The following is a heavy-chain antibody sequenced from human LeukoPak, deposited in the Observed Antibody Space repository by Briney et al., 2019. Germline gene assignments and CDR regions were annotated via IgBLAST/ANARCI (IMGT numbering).Heavy chain of an antibody. CDR2: ISSNGGIT. CDR1: GFTFSNYA. J-gene: IGHJ4*02. CDR3: VKDKYPVVVVATLDY. D-gene: IGHD2-15*01. V-gene: IGHV3-64D*09. Sequence: GGSLRLSCSASGFTFSNYAMHWVRQAPGKGLEYVSDISSNGGITYYADSVKGRFTVSRDNSKNMLYLQMNSLRAEDTAVYYCVKDKYPVVVVATLDYWGQGILVTVSS.